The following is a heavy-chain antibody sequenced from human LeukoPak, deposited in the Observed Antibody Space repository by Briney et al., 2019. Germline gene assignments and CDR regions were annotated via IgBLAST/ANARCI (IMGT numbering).Heavy chain of an antibody. CDR2: ISGGGATT. J-gene: IGHJ4*02. Sequence: QPGGSLRLSCAASGFPFSSYGMGWVRQAPGKGLEWVSGISGGGATTYYADSVKGRFTISRDNSKNTLHLDMSSLRVEDTAEYYCAKTFGWPFYFDYWGQGTLVTVSS. D-gene: IGHD2/OR15-2a*01. V-gene: IGHV3-23*01. CDR3: AKTFGWPFYFDY. CDR1: GFPFSSYG.